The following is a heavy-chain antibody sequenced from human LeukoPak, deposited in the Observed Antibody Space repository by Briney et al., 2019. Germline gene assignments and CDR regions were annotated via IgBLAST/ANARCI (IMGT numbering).Heavy chain of an antibody. CDR3: ARDMWELRGLKPIPIDY. Sequence: GGSLRLSCAASGFTFSSYWMHWVRQAPGKGLEWVSAISGSGGSTYYADSVKGRFTISRDNSKNTLYLQMNSLRAEDTAVYYCARDMWELRGLKPIPIDYWGQGTLVTVSS. D-gene: IGHD1-26*01. J-gene: IGHJ4*02. CDR2: ISGSGGST. V-gene: IGHV3-23*01. CDR1: GFTFSSYW.